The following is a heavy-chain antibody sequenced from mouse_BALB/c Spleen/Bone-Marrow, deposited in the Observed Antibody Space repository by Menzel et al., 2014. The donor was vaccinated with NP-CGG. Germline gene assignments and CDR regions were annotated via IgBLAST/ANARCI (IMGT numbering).Heavy chain of an antibody. CDR3: VTSTYFDV. D-gene: IGHD6-1*01. V-gene: IGHV10-1*02. Sequence: EVNVVESGGGLVQPKGSLKLSCAASEFTFNTYAMNWVRQAPGKGLEWVARIRSKSNNCATYYADSVKDRFTISRDDSQSLLYLQMNNLKTEDTAMYYCVTSTYFDVWGAGTTVTVSS. J-gene: IGHJ1*01. CDR2: IRSKSNNCAT. CDR1: EFTFNTYA.